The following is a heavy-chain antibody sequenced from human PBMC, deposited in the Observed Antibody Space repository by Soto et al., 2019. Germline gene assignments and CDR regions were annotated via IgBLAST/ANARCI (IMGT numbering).Heavy chain of an antibody. D-gene: IGHD3-10*01. Sequence: SETLSLTCAVYGGSFSGYYWSWIRQPPGKGLEWIGEINHSGSTNYNPSLKSRVTISVDTSKNQFSLKLSSVTAADTAVYYCARRGVRFVRSSQIDYWGQGTLVSVSS. CDR3: ARRGVRFVRSSQIDY. V-gene: IGHV4-34*01. CDR1: GGSFSGYY. CDR2: INHSGST. J-gene: IGHJ4*02.